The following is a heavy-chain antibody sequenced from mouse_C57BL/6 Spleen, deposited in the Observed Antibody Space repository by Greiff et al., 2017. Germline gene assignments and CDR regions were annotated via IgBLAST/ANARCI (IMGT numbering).Heavy chain of an antibody. J-gene: IGHJ3*01. Sequence: QVQLQQPGAELVKPGASVKVSCKASGYTFTSYWMHWVKQRPGQGLEWIGRIHPSDSDTNYNQKFKGKATLTVDKSSSTAYMQLGSLTSEDSAVYYCAVYYGSSSFAYWGQGTLVTVSA. CDR3: AVYYGSSSFAY. D-gene: IGHD1-1*01. V-gene: IGHV1-74*01. CDR2: IHPSDSDT. CDR1: GYTFTSYW.